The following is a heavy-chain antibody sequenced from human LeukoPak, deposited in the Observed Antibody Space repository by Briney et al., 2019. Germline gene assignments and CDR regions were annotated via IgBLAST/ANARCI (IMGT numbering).Heavy chain of an antibody. D-gene: IGHD2-2*01. CDR1: GVSFGSQS. CDR2: ISNSGAVT. V-gene: IGHV3-23*01. CDR3: VQGGRICSSYTCRVEY. Sequence: PGGSLRLSCAASGVSFGSQSISWVRQAPGKGLEWVSVISNSGAVTHYADSVKGRFTISRDKSNNMLYFQMDTLSAHDTALYYCVQGGRICSSYTCRVEYWGQGTLVSVSS. J-gene: IGHJ4*02.